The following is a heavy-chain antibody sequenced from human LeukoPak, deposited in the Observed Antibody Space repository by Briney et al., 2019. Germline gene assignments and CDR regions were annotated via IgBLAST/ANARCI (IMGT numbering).Heavy chain of an antibody. CDR2: IRSKANSYAT. V-gene: IGHV3-73*01. CDR1: GFTFSGSA. D-gene: IGHD1-20*01. J-gene: IGHJ3*02. Sequence: PGGTLRLSCAASGFTFSGSAMHWVRQASGKGLEWVGRIRSKANSYATAYAASVKGRFTISRDDSKNTAYLRMNSLKTEDTAVYYCTRLSGPYNWNDLVDIWGQGTMVTVSS. CDR3: TRLSGPYNWNDLVDI.